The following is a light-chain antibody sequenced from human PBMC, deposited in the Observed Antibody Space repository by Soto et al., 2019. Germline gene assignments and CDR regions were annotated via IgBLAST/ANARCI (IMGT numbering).Light chain of an antibody. V-gene: IGKV3-15*01. CDR1: QSVSSS. J-gene: IGKJ4*01. CDR2: AAS. Sequence: EIVMTQSPATLSVSPGERVTLSCRASQSVSSSLAWYQQKPGQAPRLLIYAASSRATGVPARLSGSGSGTEFNLTISSLQSEDFAVYYCQQYNNWVTFGGGTQVEIK. CDR3: QQYNNWVT.